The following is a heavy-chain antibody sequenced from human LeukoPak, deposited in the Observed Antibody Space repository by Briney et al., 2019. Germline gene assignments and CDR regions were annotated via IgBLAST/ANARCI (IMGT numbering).Heavy chain of an antibody. CDR2: ISGSGGSK. J-gene: IGHJ4*02. Sequence: GRSLRLSCAASGFTFSSYAMSWVRQAPGKGLEWVSTISGSGGSKYYADSVKGRFTISRDNSMDTLYLQMNSLRAEDAAVYSCAKDRATVTTRGLDYWGQGTLVTVSS. V-gene: IGHV3-23*01. CDR3: AKDRATVTTRGLDY. CDR1: GFTFSSYA. D-gene: IGHD4-17*01.